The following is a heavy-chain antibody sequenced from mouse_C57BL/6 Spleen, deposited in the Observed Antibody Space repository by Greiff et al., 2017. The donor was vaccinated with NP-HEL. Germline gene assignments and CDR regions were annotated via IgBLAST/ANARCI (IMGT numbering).Heavy chain of an antibody. Sequence: EVHLVESGPELVKPGASVKISCEASGYSFTDYNMNWVKQSNGKSLEWIGVINPNYGTTSYNQKFKGKATLTVDQSSSTAYMQLNSLTSEDSAVYYCARDSSGYSAWFAYWGQGTLVTVSA. V-gene: IGHV1-39*01. CDR2: INPNYGTT. D-gene: IGHD3-2*02. J-gene: IGHJ3*01. CDR3: ARDSSGYSAWFAY. CDR1: GYSFTDYN.